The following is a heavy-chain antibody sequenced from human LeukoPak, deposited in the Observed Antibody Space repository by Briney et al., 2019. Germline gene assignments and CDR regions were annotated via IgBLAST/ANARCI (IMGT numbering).Heavy chain of an antibody. V-gene: IGHV1-2*02. CDR2: INPNSGGT. D-gene: IGHD5-24*01. Sequence: ASVKISCKASGYTFTGYYMHWVRQAPGQGLEWMGWINPNSGGTNYAQKFQGRVTMTRDTSISTAYMELSRLRSDDTAVYYCARVSRDGYNFDYWGQGTLVTVSS. CDR1: GYTFTGYY. CDR3: ARVSRDGYNFDY. J-gene: IGHJ4*02.